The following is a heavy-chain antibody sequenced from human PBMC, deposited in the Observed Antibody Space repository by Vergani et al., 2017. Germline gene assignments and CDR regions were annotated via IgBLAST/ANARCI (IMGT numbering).Heavy chain of an antibody. Sequence: QVQLVESGGGLVKPGGSLRLSCAASGFTFSDYYMSWIRQAPGQGLEWVSYISSSGSTIYYADSVKGRFTISRDNAKNSLYLQMNSLRAEATAVYYCARLASDIVVVPGTPGIYGMDVWGQGTTVTVSS. CDR1: GFTFSDYY. D-gene: IGHD2-2*01. CDR3: ARLASDIVVVPGTPGIYGMDV. V-gene: IGHV3-11*04. CDR2: ISSSGSTI. J-gene: IGHJ6*02.